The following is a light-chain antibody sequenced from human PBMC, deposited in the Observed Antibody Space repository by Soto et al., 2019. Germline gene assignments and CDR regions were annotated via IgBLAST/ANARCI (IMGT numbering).Light chain of an antibody. CDR3: SSYTSSSTRV. Sequence: QSALTQPASVSGSPGQSITISCTGTSSDVGGYNYVSWYQQHPGKAPKLMIYDVSNRPSGVSNRFSGSKSGNTASLTISGLXXXXXXXYYCSSYTSSSTRVFGGGTKLTVL. CDR2: DVS. V-gene: IGLV2-14*01. J-gene: IGLJ2*01. CDR1: SSDVGGYNY.